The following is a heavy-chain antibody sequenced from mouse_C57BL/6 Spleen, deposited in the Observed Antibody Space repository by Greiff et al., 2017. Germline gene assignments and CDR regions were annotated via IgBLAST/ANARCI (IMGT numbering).Heavy chain of an antibody. J-gene: IGHJ1*03. D-gene: IGHD2-4*01. V-gene: IGHV3-1*01. CDR1: GYSITSGYD. CDR3: ARHYDYDGPYWYFDV. CDR2: ISYSGST. Sequence: VQLKESGPGMVKPSQSLSLTCTVTGYSITSGYDWHWIRHFPGNKLEWMGYISYSGSTNYNPSLKSRISITHDTSKNHFFLKLNSVTTEDTATYYCARHYDYDGPYWYFDVWGTGTTVTVSS.